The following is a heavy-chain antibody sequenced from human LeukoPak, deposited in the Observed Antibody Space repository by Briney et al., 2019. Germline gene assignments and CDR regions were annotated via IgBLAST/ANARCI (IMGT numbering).Heavy chain of an antibody. Sequence: GGSLRLSCAASGFNFSSYSMNWVRQAPGKGLEWVSSISSSSSYIYYADSVKGRFTISRDNATNSLYLQLNSLRPEDTAVYYCARGGSYYEIYFDYWGQGTLVTVSS. J-gene: IGHJ4*02. D-gene: IGHD1-26*01. V-gene: IGHV3-21*01. CDR1: GFNFSSYS. CDR2: ISSSSSYI. CDR3: ARGGSYYEIYFDY.